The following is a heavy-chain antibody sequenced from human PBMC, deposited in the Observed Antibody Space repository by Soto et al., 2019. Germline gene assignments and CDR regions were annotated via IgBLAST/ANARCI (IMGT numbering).Heavy chain of an antibody. D-gene: IGHD6-13*01. V-gene: IGHV3-33*01. CDR3: ARDGRQQLVRRNYYYYYGMDV. CDR1: GFTFSSYG. J-gene: IGHJ6*02. CDR2: IWYDGSNK. Sequence: QVQLVESGGGVVQPGRSLRLSCAASGFTFSSYGMHWVRQAPGKGLAWVAVIWYDGSNKYYADSVNGRFTISRDNSKNTLYLQKNSLRAEDTAVYYCARDGRQQLVRRNYYYYYGMDVWGQGTTVTVSS.